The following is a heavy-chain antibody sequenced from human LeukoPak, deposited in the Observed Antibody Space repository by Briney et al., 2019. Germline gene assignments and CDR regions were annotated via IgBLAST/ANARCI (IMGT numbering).Heavy chain of an antibody. D-gene: IGHD6-13*01. Sequence: ASVKVSCKASGGTFSSYAISWVRQAPGQGLEWMGGIIPIFGTANYAQKFQGRVTITADESTSTAYMELSSLRSEHTAVYHCASPERYSSSWYYFDYWGQGTLVTVSS. CDR3: ASPERYSSSWYYFDY. V-gene: IGHV1-69*13. CDR1: GGTFSSYA. J-gene: IGHJ4*02. CDR2: IIPIFGTA.